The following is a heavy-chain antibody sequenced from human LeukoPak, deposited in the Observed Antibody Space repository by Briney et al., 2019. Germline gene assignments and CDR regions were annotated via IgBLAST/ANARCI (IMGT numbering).Heavy chain of an antibody. J-gene: IGHJ4*02. Sequence: GTSLRLSCAASGFTFTKYAMHWVRQAPGKGLEWVALISKDGSNEDYVDSVKGRFTISRDNSKNTVFLQMNTLRGEDTAVYYCATYADYGGSWPLDYWGQGTLVIVSS. CDR3: ATYADYGGSWPLDY. D-gene: IGHD2-15*01. CDR1: GFTFTKYA. V-gene: IGHV3-30*03. CDR2: ISKDGSNE.